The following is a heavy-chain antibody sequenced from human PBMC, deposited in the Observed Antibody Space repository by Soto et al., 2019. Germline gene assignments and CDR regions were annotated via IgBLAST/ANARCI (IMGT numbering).Heavy chain of an antibody. J-gene: IGHJ5*02. CDR1: GYTFTSYY. CDR3: ARGAAVVPWFDP. CDR2: MNPNSGNT. D-gene: IGHD6-19*01. Sequence: ASVKVSCKSSGYTFTSYYINWVRQATGQGLEWMGWMNPNSGNTGYAQKFQGRVTMTRNTSISTAYMELSSLRSEDTAVYYCARGAAVVPWFDPWGQGTLVTVSS. V-gene: IGHV1-8*01.